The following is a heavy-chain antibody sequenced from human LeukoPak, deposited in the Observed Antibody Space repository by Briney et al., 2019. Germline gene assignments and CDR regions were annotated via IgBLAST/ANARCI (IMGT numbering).Heavy chain of an antibody. CDR2: INPNSGGT. CDR1: GYTFTGYY. V-gene: IGHV1-2*02. CDR3: APAPIVVVPAATTWDDY. Sequence: ASVKVSCKASGYTFTGYYMHWVRQAPGQGLEWMGWINPNSGGTNYAQKFQGRVTMTRDTSISTAYMELSRLRSDDTAVYYCAPAPIVVVPAATTWDDYWGQGTLVTVSS. J-gene: IGHJ4*02. D-gene: IGHD2-2*01.